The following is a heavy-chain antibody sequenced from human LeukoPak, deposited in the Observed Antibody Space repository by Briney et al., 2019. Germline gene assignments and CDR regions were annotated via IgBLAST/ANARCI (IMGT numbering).Heavy chain of an antibody. V-gene: IGHV6-1*01. CDR2: TYYRSKWYN. CDR3: ARDVGISGWYTFDY. CDR1: GDSVSSNNGA. J-gene: IGHJ4*02. Sequence: SQTLSLTCGISGDSVSSNNGAWNWIRQSPSRGLEWVGRTYYRSKWYNDYATSLQGRITISPDTSKNQFSLHLCSVTPEDTAVYYCARDVGISGWYTFDYWGQGILVTVSS. D-gene: IGHD6-19*01.